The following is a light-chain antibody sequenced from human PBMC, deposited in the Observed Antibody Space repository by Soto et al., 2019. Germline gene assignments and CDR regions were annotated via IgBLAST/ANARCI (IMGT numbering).Light chain of an antibody. V-gene: IGLV4-69*01. CDR2: VTSDGSH. CDR1: SGHSDYA. CDR3: QAWGTGGV. J-gene: IGLJ3*02. Sequence: QAVVTQSPSASASPGASVKLTYTLSSGHSDYAIAWHQQQPEKGPRYLMKVTSDGSHTKGDGIPDRFSGSSSGADRYLTISSLRSDDEADYYCQAWGTGGVFGGGTKLTVL.